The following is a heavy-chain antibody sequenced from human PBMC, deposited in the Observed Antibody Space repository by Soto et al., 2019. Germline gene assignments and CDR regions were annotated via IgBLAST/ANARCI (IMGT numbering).Heavy chain of an antibody. CDR3: AKEDNLGPKTGYAFGP. Sequence: SQTLSLTCAISGDSVSSNTASWNWIRQSPSRGLEWLGRTYFRSKWYNDYAVSVKSRIIINPDTSNNQFSLQLNSVTPEDTAVYFCAKEDNLGPKTGYAFGPWGQGIMVTVSS. V-gene: IGHV6-1*01. J-gene: IGHJ5*02. CDR2: TYFRSKWYN. D-gene: IGHD5-12*01. CDR1: GDSVSSNTAS.